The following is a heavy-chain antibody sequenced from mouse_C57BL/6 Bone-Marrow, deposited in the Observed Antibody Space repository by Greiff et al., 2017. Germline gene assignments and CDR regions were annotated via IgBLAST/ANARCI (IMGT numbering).Heavy chain of an antibody. Sequence: EVKLVESGGGLVQPGGSLKLSCAASGFTFSDYGMAWVRQAPRTGPEWVAFISNLACSIYYADTVTGRFTISRENAKNTLYLEMSSLRSEETAMYYCARMDYDGYLDYWGQGTTLTVSS. J-gene: IGHJ2*01. V-gene: IGHV5-15*01. CDR2: ISNLACSI. CDR3: ARMDYDGYLDY. D-gene: IGHD2-3*01. CDR1: GFTFSDYG.